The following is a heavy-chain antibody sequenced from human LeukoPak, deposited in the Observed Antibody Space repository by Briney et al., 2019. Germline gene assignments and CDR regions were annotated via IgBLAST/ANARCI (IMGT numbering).Heavy chain of an antibody. V-gene: IGHV4-4*07. Sequence: SETLSLTCTVSGGSISRYYWSWIRQPAGKGLEWIGRVYSSGSTNYNPSLKSRVIMSVDTSKNQFSLKLSSVTAADTAVYYCARGTVPSEYCGGDCQFDYWGQGTLVTVSS. CDR3: ARGTVPSEYCGGDCQFDY. J-gene: IGHJ4*02. D-gene: IGHD2-21*02. CDR2: VYSSGST. CDR1: GGSISRYY.